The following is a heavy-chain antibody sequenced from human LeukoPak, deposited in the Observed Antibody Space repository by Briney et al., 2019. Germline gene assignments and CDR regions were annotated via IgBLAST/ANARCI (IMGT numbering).Heavy chain of an antibody. CDR3: ARKLGIAVGDYYYYGLDV. D-gene: IGHD6-19*01. Sequence: SETLSLTCTVSGGSVNSGNSFWSWIRQPPGKGLEWIGNIYYSGSTNYNPSLQSRVTVSIDTSKNQFSLKVRSVTPADTAVYYCARKLGIAVGDYYYYGLDVWGQGTTVTVSS. V-gene: IGHV4-61*01. CDR2: IYYSGST. J-gene: IGHJ6*02. CDR1: GGSVNSGNSF.